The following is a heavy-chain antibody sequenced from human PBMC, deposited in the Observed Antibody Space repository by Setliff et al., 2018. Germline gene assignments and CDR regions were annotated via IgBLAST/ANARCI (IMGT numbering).Heavy chain of an antibody. J-gene: IGHJ6*03. Sequence: GGSLRLSCIASGFTFADYWMTWVRQAPGKGLEWVANIERDGSEKSYVDSVKGRFTISRDNAKNSLYLQMNSLRAEDTALYYCAKNIGPDYYYYYMDVWGKGTTVTVSS. D-gene: IGHD2-15*01. CDR1: GFTFADYW. CDR2: IERDGSEK. CDR3: AKNIGPDYYYYYMDV. V-gene: IGHV3-7*03.